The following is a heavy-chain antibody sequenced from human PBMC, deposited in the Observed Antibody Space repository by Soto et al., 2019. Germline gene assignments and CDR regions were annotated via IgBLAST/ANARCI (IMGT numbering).Heavy chain of an antibody. V-gene: IGHV1-69*01. CDR3: ARGADGYNFSAVY. D-gene: IGHD5-12*01. CDR1: GGGNLRDYR. CDR2: IIPKLGSA. Sequence: QVQLVQSGAEVKKPGSSVQVSSKSSGGGNLRDYRTTWVRQAPGQGLEWMGGIIPKLGSANYAQNFQGRVTITADESTSNVYMELRSLRSEDTAVYYCARGADGYNFSAVYWGQGTPVTVSS. J-gene: IGHJ4*02.